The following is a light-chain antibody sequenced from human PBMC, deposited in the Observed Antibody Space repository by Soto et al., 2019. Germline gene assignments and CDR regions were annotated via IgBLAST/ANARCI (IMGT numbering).Light chain of an antibody. CDR2: GAS. J-gene: IGKJ5*01. CDR1: QSVSSRF. V-gene: IGKV3-20*01. Sequence: EIVLTQSPGTLSLSPGERATLSCRASQSVSSRFLAWYQQKPGQAPRLLMYGASSRATGIPDRFSGTGSGTDFTLTISRLEPEDFAVYYCQQYGSSPPITFGRGTRLEIK. CDR3: QQYGSSPPIT.